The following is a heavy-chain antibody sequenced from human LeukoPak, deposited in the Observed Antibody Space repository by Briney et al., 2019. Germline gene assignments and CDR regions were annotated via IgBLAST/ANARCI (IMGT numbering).Heavy chain of an antibody. CDR2: ISYDGSNK. J-gene: IGHJ4*02. CDR3: AKDVGYCSGGSCRDY. V-gene: IGHV3-30*18. CDR1: GFTFSSYG. Sequence: GGSLRLSCAASGFTFSSYGMHWVRQAPGKGLEWVAVISYDGSNKYYADPVKGRFTISRDNSKNTLYLQMNSLRAEDTAVYYCAKDVGYCSGGSCRDYWGQGTLVTVSS. D-gene: IGHD2-15*01.